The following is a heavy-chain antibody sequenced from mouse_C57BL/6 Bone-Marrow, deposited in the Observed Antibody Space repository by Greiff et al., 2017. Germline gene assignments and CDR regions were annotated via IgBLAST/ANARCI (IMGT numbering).Heavy chain of an antibody. CDR1: GYTFTSYW. V-gene: IGHV1-50*01. CDR2: IDPSDSYT. Sequence: QVQLQQPGAELVKPGASVKLSCKASGYTFTSYWMQWVKQRPGQGLEWIGEIDPSDSYTNYNHTFKGKATLTVDKSSSTAYMQLSSLTSEGSAVYYCAKDDYDVAYWGQGTLVTVSA. D-gene: IGHD2-4*01. CDR3: AKDDYDVAY. J-gene: IGHJ3*01.